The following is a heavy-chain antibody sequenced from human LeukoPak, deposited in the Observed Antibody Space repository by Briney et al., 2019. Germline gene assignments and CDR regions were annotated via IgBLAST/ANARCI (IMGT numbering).Heavy chain of an antibody. CDR2: INGDGSST. CDR1: GFTFSYFW. D-gene: IGHD3-10*01. Sequence: GRSLRLSCAASGFTFSYFWMHWVRQAPGKGLVWVSRINGDGSSTTYADSVKGRFTISRDNAKNALYLHMNSLRAEDTAVYYCARSHYYGSGIKNLDYDHWGQGTLVTVSS. CDR3: ARSHYYGSGIKNLDYDH. V-gene: IGHV3-74*01. J-gene: IGHJ4*02.